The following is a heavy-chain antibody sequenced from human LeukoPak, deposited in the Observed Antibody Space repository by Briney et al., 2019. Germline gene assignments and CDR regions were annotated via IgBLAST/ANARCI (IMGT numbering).Heavy chain of an antibody. V-gene: IGHV4-59*08. CDR1: GGSISSYY. CDR2: IYYSGST. CDR3: ARLSAVVTTYNWFDP. Sequence: SETLSLTCTVSGGSISSYYWSWIRQPPGKGLEWIGYIYYSGSTNYNPSLKSRVTISVDTSKNQFSLKLSSVTAADTAVYYCARLSAVVTTYNWFDPWGQGTLVSVSS. J-gene: IGHJ5*02. D-gene: IGHD2-21*02.